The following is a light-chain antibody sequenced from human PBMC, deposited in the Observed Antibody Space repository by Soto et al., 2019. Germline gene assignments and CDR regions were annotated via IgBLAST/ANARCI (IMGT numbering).Light chain of an antibody. CDR2: CAS. J-gene: IGKJ3*01. CDR1: ESISSHY. V-gene: IGKV3-20*01. CDR3: QKFCDSPFT. Sequence: EVVLMQSPDTLSLSPGERATLSCRASESISSHYIAWYQHKPGQPPRLLIFCASARASGIPERFCGSWSGTDFTLTISRLEPEDFAMYYCQKFCDSPFTCVPGTKVDIK.